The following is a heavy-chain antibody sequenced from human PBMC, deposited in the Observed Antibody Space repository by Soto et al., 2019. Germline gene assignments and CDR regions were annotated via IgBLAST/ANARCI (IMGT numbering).Heavy chain of an antibody. D-gene: IGHD1-7*01. CDR3: ARDRRTTDGMGV. V-gene: IGHV3-66*01. CDR1: GFTVSSNY. Sequence: EVQLVESGGGLVQPGGSLRLSWAASGFTVSSNYMSWVRQAPGKGLEWVSVIYSGGSTYYADSVKDRFTISRDKSKNTLYLQMNSLRAEDTAVYYCARDRRTTDGMGVWGQGTTVTVSS. J-gene: IGHJ6*02. CDR2: IYSGGST.